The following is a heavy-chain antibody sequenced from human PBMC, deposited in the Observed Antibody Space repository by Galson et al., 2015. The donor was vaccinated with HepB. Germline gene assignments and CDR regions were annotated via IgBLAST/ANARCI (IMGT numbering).Heavy chain of an antibody. J-gene: IGHJ5*02. D-gene: IGHD6-19*01. CDR3: ARDLRWDMKQWLVKVWFWFDP. V-gene: IGHV1-18*04. Sequence: SVKVSCKASGYTFTSYGISWVRQAPGQGLEWMGWISAYNGNINYAQKLQGRVTMTTDTSTSTAYMELRSLRSDDTAVYYCARDLRWDMKQWLVKVWFWFDPWGQGTLVTVSS. CDR1: GYTFTSYG. CDR2: ISAYNGNI.